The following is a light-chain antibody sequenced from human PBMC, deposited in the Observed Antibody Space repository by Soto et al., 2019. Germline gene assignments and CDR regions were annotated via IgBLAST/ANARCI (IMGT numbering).Light chain of an antibody. CDR3: QFYGGYYGSSPRYT. V-gene: IGKV3-20*01. CDR2: GAF. Sequence: EIGVTQSPGTLSLSPWERATLSCRASQNVSSNYLAWYQQRPGQAPRLLMYGAFIRATGIPDRISGSGSGTDFTVTISRLEPEDCAVYYCQFYGGYYGSSPRYTFRQGTKLDIK. CDR1: QNVSSNY. J-gene: IGKJ2*01.